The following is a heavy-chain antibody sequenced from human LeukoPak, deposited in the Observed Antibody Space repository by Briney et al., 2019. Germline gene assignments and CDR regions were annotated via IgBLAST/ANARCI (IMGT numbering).Heavy chain of an antibody. D-gene: IGHD3-10*01. Sequence: PSETLSLTCAVYGGSFSGYYWSWIRQPPGKGLEWIGETNHSGSTNYNPSLKSRVTISVDTSKNQFSLKLSSVTAADTAVYYCASQRIYGSGSPFDYWGQGTLVTVSS. CDR2: TNHSGST. J-gene: IGHJ4*02. CDR3: ASQRIYGSGSPFDY. CDR1: GGSFSGYY. V-gene: IGHV4-34*01.